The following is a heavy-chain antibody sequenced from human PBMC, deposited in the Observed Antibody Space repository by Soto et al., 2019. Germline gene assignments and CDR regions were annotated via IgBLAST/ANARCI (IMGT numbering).Heavy chain of an antibody. CDR1: GGSISSGDYY. D-gene: IGHD2-2*01. Sequence: KPSETLSLTCTVSGGSISSGDYYWSWIRQHPGKGLEWIGYIYYSGSTYYNPSLMSRVTISVDTSKNQFSLKLSSVTAADTAVYYGARYYCSSTSCTQTFDYWGQGTLVTVSS. CDR2: IYYSGST. CDR3: ARYYCSSTSCTQTFDY. V-gene: IGHV4-31*03. J-gene: IGHJ4*02.